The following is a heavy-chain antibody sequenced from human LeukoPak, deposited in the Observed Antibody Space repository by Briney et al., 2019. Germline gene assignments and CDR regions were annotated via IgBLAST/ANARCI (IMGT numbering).Heavy chain of an antibody. Sequence: SETLSLTCTVSGGSISSSSSYWGWIRQPPGKGLEWIGGIYYSGSTNYNPSLKSRVTISVETSKNQLSLKLSSVTAADTAVYFCARHDGSGWPFDYWGQGTLVTVSS. J-gene: IGHJ4*02. V-gene: IGHV4-39*01. CDR1: GGSISSSSSY. CDR2: IYYSGST. D-gene: IGHD6-19*01. CDR3: ARHDGSGWPFDY.